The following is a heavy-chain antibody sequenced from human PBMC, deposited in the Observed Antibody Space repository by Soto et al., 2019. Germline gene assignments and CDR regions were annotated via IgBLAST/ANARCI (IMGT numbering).Heavy chain of an antibody. CDR1: GGSISSGGYY. V-gene: IGHV4-31*03. CDR2: IYYSGST. D-gene: IGHD3-10*01. CDR3: ARYGSGSYDPATFDY. J-gene: IGHJ4*02. Sequence: QVQLQESGPGLVKPSQTLSLTCTVSGGSISSGGYYWSWIRQHPGKGLECIGYIYYSGSTYYNPSLKSCVTISVDTSENQFSLKLSSVTAAATAVYYCARYGSGSYDPATFDYWGQGTLVTVSS.